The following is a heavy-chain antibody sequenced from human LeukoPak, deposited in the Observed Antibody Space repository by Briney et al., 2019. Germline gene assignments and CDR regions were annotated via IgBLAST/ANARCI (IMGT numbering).Heavy chain of an antibody. J-gene: IGHJ4*02. V-gene: IGHV3-23*01. CDR1: GFTFSSYA. CDR3: AKSPVLRFLEWLQYYFDY. CDR2: ISGSGGST. Sequence: PGGSLRLSCAASGFTFSSYAMSWVRQAPGKGLEWVSAISGSGGSTYYADSVKGRFTISRDNSKNTLYLQMSSLRAEDTAVYYCAKSPVLRFLEWLQYYFDYWGQGTLVTVSS. D-gene: IGHD3-3*01.